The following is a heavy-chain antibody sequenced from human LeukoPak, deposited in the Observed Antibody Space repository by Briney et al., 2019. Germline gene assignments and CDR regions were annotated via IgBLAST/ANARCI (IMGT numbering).Heavy chain of an antibody. CDR1: GGSISTSNW. J-gene: IGHJ4*02. CDR2: IYHSGST. D-gene: IGHD4-23*01. CDR3: ARERGLRYYGGND. Sequence: SETLSLTCTVSGGSISTSNWWSWVRQSPGKGLEWIGEIYHSGSTIYSPSLKSRLSISVDKSKNQFSLKLSSVTAADTAVYYCARERGLRYYGGNDWGQGTLVTVSS. V-gene: IGHV4-4*02.